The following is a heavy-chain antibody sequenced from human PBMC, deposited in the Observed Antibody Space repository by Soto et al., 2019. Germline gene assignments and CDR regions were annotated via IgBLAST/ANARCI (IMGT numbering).Heavy chain of an antibody. J-gene: IGHJ3*02. CDR3: ARLVRSGSYFAFDI. V-gene: IGHV1-69*02. Sequence: SVKVSCKASGGTFSSYTISWVRQAPGQGLEWMGRIIPILGIANYAQKFQGRVTITADKSTSTAYMELSSLRSEDTAVYYCARLVRSGSYFAFDIWGQGTMVTVSS. CDR2: IIPILGIA. CDR1: GGTFSSYT. D-gene: IGHD1-26*01.